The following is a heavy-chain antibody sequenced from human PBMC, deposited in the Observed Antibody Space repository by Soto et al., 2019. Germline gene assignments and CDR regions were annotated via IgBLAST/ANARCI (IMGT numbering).Heavy chain of an antibody. Sequence: GGSLRLSCEASGFTFSSYAMNWVRQAPGKGLEWVSIISGDGGTTSYADSVKGRFTISRDNSKNTLYLQMNSLRAEDTAVYYCAKKRVLVPAMYHFDYWGQGTLVTVSS. V-gene: IGHV3-23*01. J-gene: IGHJ4*02. CDR1: GFTFSSYA. D-gene: IGHD2-2*01. CDR2: ISGDGGTT. CDR3: AKKRVLVPAMYHFDY.